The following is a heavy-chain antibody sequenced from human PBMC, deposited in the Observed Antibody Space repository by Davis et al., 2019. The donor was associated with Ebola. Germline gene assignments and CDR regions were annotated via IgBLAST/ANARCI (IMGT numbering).Heavy chain of an antibody. CDR3: ARPPGYISSWFRLFDY. Sequence: GGSLRLSCAASGFTFSSYWMSWVRQAPGKGLEWVANIKQDGSEKYYVDSVKGRFTISRDNAKNSLYLQMNSLRAEDTAVYYCARPPGYISSWFRLFDYWGQGTLVTVSS. CDR1: GFTFSSYW. CDR2: IKQDGSEK. J-gene: IGHJ4*02. V-gene: IGHV3-7*01. D-gene: IGHD6-13*01.